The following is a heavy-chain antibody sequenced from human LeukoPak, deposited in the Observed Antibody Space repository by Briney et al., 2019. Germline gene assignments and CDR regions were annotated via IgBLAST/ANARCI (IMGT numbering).Heavy chain of an antibody. V-gene: IGHV3-73*01. CDR2: IRSKANSYAT. Sequence: GGSLRLSCAASGFTFSGSATHWVRQASGKGLEWVGRIRSKANSYATAYAASVKGRFTISRDDSKNTAYLQMNSLKTEDTAVYYCAYGWFDPWGQGTLVTVSS. CDR1: GFTFSGSA. J-gene: IGHJ5*02. CDR3: AYGWFDP. D-gene: IGHD4-17*01.